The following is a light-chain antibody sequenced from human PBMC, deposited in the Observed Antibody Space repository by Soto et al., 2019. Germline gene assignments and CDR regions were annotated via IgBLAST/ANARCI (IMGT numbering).Light chain of an antibody. J-gene: IGKJ3*01. CDR2: GAS. Sequence: EIVLTQSPDTLSLSPGERATLSCRASQSVSTTYLVWYQQNPGQAPRLLIYGASTRATGIADRFSGSWCGTDFTLTINRLEPEDFAVYYCHYYEGSFTSGPGTKVDIK. CDR3: HYYEGSFT. V-gene: IGKV3-20*01. CDR1: QSVSTTY.